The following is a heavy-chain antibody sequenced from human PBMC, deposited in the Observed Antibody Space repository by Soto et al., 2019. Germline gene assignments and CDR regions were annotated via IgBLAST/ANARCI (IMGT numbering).Heavy chain of an antibody. CDR2: INHSGST. Sequence: SETLSLTCAVYGGSFSGYYWSWIRQPPGKGLEWIGEINHSGSTNYNPSLKSRVTISVDTSKNQFSLKLSSVTAADTAVYYCARDMSVDCSGGSCYSRIGFDYWGQGTLVTVSS. CDR1: GGSFSGYY. CDR3: ARDMSVDCSGGSCYSRIGFDY. V-gene: IGHV4-34*01. D-gene: IGHD2-15*01. J-gene: IGHJ4*02.